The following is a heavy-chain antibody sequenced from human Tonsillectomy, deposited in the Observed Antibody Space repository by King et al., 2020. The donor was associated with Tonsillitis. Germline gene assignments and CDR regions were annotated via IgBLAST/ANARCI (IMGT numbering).Heavy chain of an antibody. CDR1: GYTFSAHY. CDR2: INPNSGGT. J-gene: IGHJ3*02. Sequence: QLVQSGAEEKKPGASVKVSCKASGYTFSAHYVQWVRQAPGRGLEWMGWINPNSGGTNFAQKFQGRVTLTRDTSISTAYMPLNNLSSDDTAVYFCARDRGRYSIWDAFDIWGQGTMVTVSS. D-gene: IGHD4-11*01. CDR3: ARDRGRYSIWDAFDI. V-gene: IGHV1-2*02.